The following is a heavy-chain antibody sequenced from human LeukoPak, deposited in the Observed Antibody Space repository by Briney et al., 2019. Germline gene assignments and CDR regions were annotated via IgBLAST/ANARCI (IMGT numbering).Heavy chain of an antibody. V-gene: IGHV4-31*03. CDR2: IYYSGST. J-gene: IGHJ4*02. Sequence: PSETLSLTCTVSGGSISSGGYYWSWIRQHPGKGLEWIGYIYYSGSTYYNPSLKSRVTISVDTSKNQFSLKLSSVTAADTAVYYCARIYDSSGHPRWGQGTLVTVSS. D-gene: IGHD3-22*01. CDR3: ARIYDSSGHPR. CDR1: GGSISSGGYY.